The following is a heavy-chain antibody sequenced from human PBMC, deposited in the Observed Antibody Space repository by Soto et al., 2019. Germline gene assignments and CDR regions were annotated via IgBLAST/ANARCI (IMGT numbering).Heavy chain of an antibody. CDR3: ARERYIEVAGREGPFDY. J-gene: IGHJ4*02. CDR2: ISYDGSNK. CDR1: GFTFSSYA. V-gene: IGHV3-30-3*01. D-gene: IGHD2-15*01. Sequence: HPGGSLRLSCAASGFTFSSYAMHWVRQAPGKGLEWVAVISYDGSNKYYADSVKGRFTISRDNSKNTLYLQMNSLRAEDTAVYYCARERYIEVAGREGPFDYWGQGTLVTVSS.